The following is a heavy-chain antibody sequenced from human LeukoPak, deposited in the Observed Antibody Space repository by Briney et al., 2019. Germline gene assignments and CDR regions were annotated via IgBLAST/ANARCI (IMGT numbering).Heavy chain of an antibody. J-gene: IGHJ4*02. CDR2: MNPNSGNT. Sequence: GASVKVSCKASGYTFTSYDINWVRQATGQGLEWMGWMNPNSGNTGYAQKFQGRVTMTRNTSISTAYMELSSLRSEDTAVYYCARRVTRTYYDFWSGYTGVFDYWGQGTLVTVPS. D-gene: IGHD3-3*01. CDR1: GYTFTSYD. V-gene: IGHV1-8*01. CDR3: ARRVTRTYYDFWSGYTGVFDY.